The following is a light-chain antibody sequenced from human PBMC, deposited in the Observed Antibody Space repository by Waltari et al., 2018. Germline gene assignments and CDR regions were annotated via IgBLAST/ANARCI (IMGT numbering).Light chain of an antibody. CDR1: QSLLHSNGNTY. J-gene: IGKJ1*01. Sequence: DIVMTQTPLSLPVTPGEPASISCRSSQSLLHSNGNTYLYWYLQKPGQPPRLLIYRVSNRFSGVPGRFSGSGSGTDFTLKISRVEAEDVGVYYCMQALQTPRTFGQGTKVEIK. CDR3: MQALQTPRT. V-gene: IGKV2-29*02. CDR2: RVS.